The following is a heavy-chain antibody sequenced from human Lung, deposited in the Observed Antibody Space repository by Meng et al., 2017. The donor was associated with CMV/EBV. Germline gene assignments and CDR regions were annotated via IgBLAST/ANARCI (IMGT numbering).Heavy chain of an antibody. J-gene: IGHJ6*02. V-gene: IGHV3-21*06. Sequence: GGSLRLXCAASGFTFKTFTMSWVRQAPGRGLEWVSSINPDSDYIQSADSLKGRFTISRDNAKNSLYLRMSGLRVEDTAVYYCARDQEGTRIPSPIHYGLDVWGQGTXVTVSS. CDR1: GFTFKTFT. CDR2: INPDSDYI. CDR3: ARDQEGTRIPSPIHYGLDV. D-gene: IGHD5-18*01.